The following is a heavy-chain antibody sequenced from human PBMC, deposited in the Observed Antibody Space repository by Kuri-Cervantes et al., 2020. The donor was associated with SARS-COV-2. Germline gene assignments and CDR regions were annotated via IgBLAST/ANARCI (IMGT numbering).Heavy chain of an antibody. CDR1: GFTFSSYD. V-gene: IGHV3-13*04. CDR2: IGTVGDT. D-gene: IGHD3-22*01. J-gene: IGHJ2*01. CDR3: ARDGQYYYDSSGYYSDWYFDL. Sequence: ETLSLTCAASGFTFSSYDMHWVRQATGKGLEWVSAIGTVGDTYYPGSVKGRFTISRENAKNSLYLQMNSLRAGDTAVYYCARDGQYYYDSSGYYSDWYFDLWGRGTLVTVSS.